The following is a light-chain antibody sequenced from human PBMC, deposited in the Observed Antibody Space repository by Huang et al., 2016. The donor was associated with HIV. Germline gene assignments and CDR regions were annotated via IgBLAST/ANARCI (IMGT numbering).Light chain of an antibody. J-gene: IGKJ4*01. Sequence: EVVLTQSPATLSLSPGERATLSCRAGQSVTNYLAWYQQKPGQPPRLLIYDASNRATGVPARFSGSGSGTDFTLTISSLEPEDFAVYYCQQRGNWPPVTFGGGTKVEIK. CDR3: QQRGNWPPVT. V-gene: IGKV3-11*01. CDR2: DAS. CDR1: QSVTNY.